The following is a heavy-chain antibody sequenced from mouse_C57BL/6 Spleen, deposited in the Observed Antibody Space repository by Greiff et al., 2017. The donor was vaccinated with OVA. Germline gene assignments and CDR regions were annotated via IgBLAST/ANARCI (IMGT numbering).Heavy chain of an antibody. CDR3: TRRPASYYFDY. CDR2: IDPETGGT. J-gene: IGHJ2*01. D-gene: IGHD6-1*01. V-gene: IGHV1-15*01. Sequence: VQLQQSGAELVRPGASVTLSCKASGYTFTDYEMHWVKQTPVHGLEWIGAIDPETGGTAYNQKFKGKAILTADKSSRTAYMELRSLASDESAVYYCTRRPASYYFDYWGQGTTLTVSA. CDR1: GYTFTDYE.